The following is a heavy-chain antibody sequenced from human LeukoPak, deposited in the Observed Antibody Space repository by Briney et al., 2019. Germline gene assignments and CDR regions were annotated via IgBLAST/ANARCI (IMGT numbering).Heavy chain of an antibody. CDR2: INPSGGST. J-gene: IGHJ4*02. D-gene: IGHD3-9*01. Sequence: ASVKVSCKASGYTFTSYYMHWVRQAPGQGLEWMGIINPSGGSTSYAQKFQGRVTMTRDMSTSTDYMELSSLRSEDTAVYYCAGGYYDILTARYWGQGTLVTVSS. CDR3: AGGYYDILTARY. CDR1: GYTFTSYY. V-gene: IGHV1-46*01.